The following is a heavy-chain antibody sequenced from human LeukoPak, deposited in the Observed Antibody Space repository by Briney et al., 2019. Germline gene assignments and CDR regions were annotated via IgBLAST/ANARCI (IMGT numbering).Heavy chain of an antibody. Sequence: SVKVSCXASGGTFSSYAISWVRQAPGQGLEWMGRIIPIFGTANYAQKFQGRVTITTDESTSTAYMELSSLRSEDTAVYYCARDTITGNWFDPWGQGTLVTVSS. CDR2: IIPIFGTA. CDR3: ARDTITGNWFDP. V-gene: IGHV1-69*05. D-gene: IGHD1-14*01. J-gene: IGHJ5*02. CDR1: GGTFSSYA.